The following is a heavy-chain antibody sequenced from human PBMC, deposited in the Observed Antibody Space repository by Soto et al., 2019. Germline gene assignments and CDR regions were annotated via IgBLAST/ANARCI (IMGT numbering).Heavy chain of an antibody. J-gene: IGHJ4*02. Sequence: VQLVASGGALVQPGGSLTLSCAASGFSVSSNYMTWVRQAPGKGLEWVSVIYGGGNTYYSDSVKGRFTISRDSSKNTLYLQMTSLRAEDTAVYYCARDIRHYDILTGFDTWGQGTLVTVSS. CDR1: GFSVSSNY. V-gene: IGHV3-66*01. CDR2: IYGGGNT. CDR3: ARDIRHYDILTGFDT. D-gene: IGHD3-9*01.